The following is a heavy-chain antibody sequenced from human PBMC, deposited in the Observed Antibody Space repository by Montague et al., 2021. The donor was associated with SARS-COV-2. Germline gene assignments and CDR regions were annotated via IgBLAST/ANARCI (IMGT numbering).Heavy chain of an antibody. V-gene: IGHV4-39*01. CDR2: ISYTGST. D-gene: IGHD4-23*01. CDR3: ARHVDHCGGNCRNCYFDL. J-gene: IGHJ2*01. Sequence: SETLSLTCTVSGGSIGSNLFYWSWIRQTPGKGLEWIGDISYTGSTYYNPSLKSRVTVAVDTSKNQFSLRVISLTAADTAMYYCARHVDHCGGNCRNCYFDLWGRGSLVTVSS. CDR1: GGSIGSNLFY.